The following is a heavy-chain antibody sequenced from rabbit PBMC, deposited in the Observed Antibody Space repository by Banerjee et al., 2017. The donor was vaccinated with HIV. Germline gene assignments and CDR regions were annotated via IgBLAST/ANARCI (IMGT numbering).Heavy chain of an antibody. V-gene: IGHV1S40*01. CDR2: VAPGGGHT. J-gene: IGHJ6*01. D-gene: IGHD1-1*01. CDR1: GFSLSSYW. CDR3: ARVSSSSYLYGMDL. Sequence: QSLEESGGGLVQPEGSLTLTCTASGFSLSSYWMCWVRQAPGEGLEWIGCVAPGGGHTYYASWAKGRFTISKTSSTTVTLQMTSLTAADTATYFCARVSSSSYLYGMDLWDQGTLVTVS.